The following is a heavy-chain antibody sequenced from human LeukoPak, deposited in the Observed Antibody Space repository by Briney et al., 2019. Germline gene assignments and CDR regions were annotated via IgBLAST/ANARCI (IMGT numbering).Heavy chain of an antibody. CDR2: ISSGSSYI. V-gene: IGHV3-21*01. D-gene: IGHD5-18*01. J-gene: IGHJ4*02. CDR1: GFTFSNYI. Sequence: PGGSLRLSCAASGFTFSNYIMNWVRQAPGKGLEWVSSISSGSSYIYYAYSVKGRFTISRDNSKNTLYLQMNSLRAEDTAVYYCARALSAMVADNWGQGTLVTVSS. CDR3: ARALSAMVADN.